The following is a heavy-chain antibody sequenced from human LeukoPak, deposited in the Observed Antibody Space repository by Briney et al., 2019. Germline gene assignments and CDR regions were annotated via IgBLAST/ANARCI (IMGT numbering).Heavy chain of an antibody. V-gene: IGHV3-74*01. CDR2: IKSDGSSA. Sequence: PGGSLRLSCAASGFTFSTYGMHWVRQAPGKGLVWVSRIKSDGSSASYADSVKGRFTISRDNAKNTLYLQMNSLRAEDTAVYYCARDLRTPSDTNIAIDYWGQGTLVTVSS. CDR1: GFTFSTYG. J-gene: IGHJ4*02. CDR3: ARDLRTPSDTNIAIDY. D-gene: IGHD4-23*01.